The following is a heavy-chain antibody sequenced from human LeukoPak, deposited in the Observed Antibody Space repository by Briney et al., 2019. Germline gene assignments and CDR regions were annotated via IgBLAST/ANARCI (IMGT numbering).Heavy chain of an antibody. V-gene: IGHV1-2*02. J-gene: IGHJ3*02. CDR1: TYTFTGYH. CDR2: INPNSGGT. D-gene: IGHD3-16*01. Sequence: ASVKVSRKASTYTFTGYHMYWVRQAPGQGLEWMGWINPNSGGTNYAQKFQGRVTMTRDTSISTAYMELSSLRSDDTAVYYCARDGPVGDDAFNIWGQGTMVTVSS. CDR3: ARDGPVGDDAFNI.